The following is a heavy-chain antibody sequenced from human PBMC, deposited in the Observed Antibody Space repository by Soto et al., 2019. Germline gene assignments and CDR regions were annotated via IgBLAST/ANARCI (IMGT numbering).Heavy chain of an antibody. J-gene: IGHJ6*02. CDR2: IYYTGTT. CDR3: ARHLTYCSAGSCYSDFPYYGMDV. Sequence: SETLSLTCTVSGGSVSSDIYFWGWIRQPPGKGLEWIGTIYYTGTTYYNPSLKSRVTISVDTSNNQFSLNLNSVTAADTAVYYCARHLTYCSAGSCYSDFPYYGMDVWGQGTTVTVSS. CDR1: GGSVSSDIYF. V-gene: IGHV4-39*01. D-gene: IGHD2-15*01.